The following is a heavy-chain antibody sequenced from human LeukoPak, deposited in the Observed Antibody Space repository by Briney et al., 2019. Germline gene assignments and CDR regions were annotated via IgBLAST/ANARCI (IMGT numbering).Heavy chain of an antibody. CDR3: ARANVDTAMVPGYGMDV. V-gene: IGHV3-64*01. CDR1: GFTFSSYA. Sequence: PGGSLRLSCAASGFTFSSYAMHWVRQAPGKGLEYVSAISSNGGSTYYANSVKGRLTISRDNSKNTLYLQMGSLRAEDMAVYYCARANVDTAMVPGYGMDVWGQGTTVTVSS. J-gene: IGHJ6*02. CDR2: ISSNGGST. D-gene: IGHD5-18*01.